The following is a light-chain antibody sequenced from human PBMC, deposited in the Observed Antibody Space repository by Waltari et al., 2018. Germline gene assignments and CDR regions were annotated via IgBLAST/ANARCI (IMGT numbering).Light chain of an antibody. J-gene: IGLJ1*01. CDR1: NSNIGSNH. V-gene: IGLV1-47*01. CDR3: AAWDDSLSGYV. Sequence: QSELTQPPSASGTPGQRVTISCSGSNSNIGSNHVSWYQQLPGTAPQLLIYRNYQRPAGVPDRFSGSKSGTSASLAISGLRSEDEADYYCAAWDDSLSGYVFGTGTKVTVL. CDR2: RNY.